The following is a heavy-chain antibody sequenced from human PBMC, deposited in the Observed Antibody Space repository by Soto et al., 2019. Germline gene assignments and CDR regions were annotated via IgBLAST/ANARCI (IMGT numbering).Heavy chain of an antibody. D-gene: IGHD6-19*01. CDR3: ASDRHYRSGWYGHYGMDV. V-gene: IGHV4-31*03. CDR2: IYYSGST. J-gene: IGHJ6*02. CDR1: GGSISSGGYY. Sequence: PSETLSLTCTVSGGSISSGGYYWSWIRQHPGKGLEWSGYIYYSGSTYYNPSLKSRVTISVDTSKNQFSLKLISVTAADTAVYYCASDRHYRSGWYGHYGMDVWGQGTTVTVSS.